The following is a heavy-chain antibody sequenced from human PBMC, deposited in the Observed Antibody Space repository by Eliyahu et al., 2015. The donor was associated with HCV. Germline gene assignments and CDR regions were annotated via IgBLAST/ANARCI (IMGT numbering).Heavy chain of an antibody. V-gene: IGHV2-70*01. CDR2: IDWDDDK. Sequence: QVTLRESGPALVKPTQTLTLTCTFSGFSLSTSGMCVSWIRQPPGKALEWLALIDWDDDKYYSPSLKTRLTISKDTSKNQVVLTMTNMDPVDTATYYCARIHYYGSGSPNNIFDYWGQGTLVTVSS. CDR3: ARIHYYGSGSPNNIFDY. J-gene: IGHJ4*02. CDR1: GFSLSTSGMC. D-gene: IGHD3-10*01.